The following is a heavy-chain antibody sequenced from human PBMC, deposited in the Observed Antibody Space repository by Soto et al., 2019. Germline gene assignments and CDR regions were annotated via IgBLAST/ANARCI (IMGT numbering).Heavy chain of an antibody. J-gene: IGHJ5*02. D-gene: IGHD6-13*01. CDR2: IWYDGSNK. CDR1: GFTFSSYG. V-gene: IGHV3-33*01. CDR3: ASDQEGIAAAGDWFDP. Sequence: GVSLRLSCAASGFTFSSYGRHWVRQAPGKGLEWVAVIWYDGSNKYCADSVKGRFTISRDDSKNTLYLQMNSLRAEDTAVYYFASDQEGIAAAGDWFDPWGQGTLVTVSS.